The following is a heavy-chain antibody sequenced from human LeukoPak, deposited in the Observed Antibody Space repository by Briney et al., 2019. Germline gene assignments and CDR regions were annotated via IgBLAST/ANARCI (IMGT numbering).Heavy chain of an antibody. J-gene: IGHJ4*02. CDR3: ARHRYGGFDY. D-gene: IGHD1-26*01. Sequence: SETLSLTRAVSGYSISSGYDWGWIRQPPGKGLEWIGSIYHSGSTYYNPSLNSRVTISVDTSKNQSSLKLYSVTAADTAVYYCARHRYGGFDYWGQGTLVTVSS. CDR1: GYSISSGYD. V-gene: IGHV4-38-2*01. CDR2: IYHSGST.